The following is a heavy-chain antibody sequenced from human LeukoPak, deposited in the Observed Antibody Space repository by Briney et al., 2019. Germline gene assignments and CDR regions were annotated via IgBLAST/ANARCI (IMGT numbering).Heavy chain of an antibody. CDR3: AKVWADNFDY. V-gene: IGHV3-23*01. J-gene: IGHJ4*02. CDR2: ISGSGGST. D-gene: IGHD3-16*01. Sequence: GGSLLLSCAASGFTFSSYAMSWVRQAPGKGLGWVSAISGSGGSTYYADSVKGRFTISRDNSKNTLYLQMNSLRAEDTAVYYCAKVWADNFDYWGQGTLVTVSS. CDR1: GFTFSSYA.